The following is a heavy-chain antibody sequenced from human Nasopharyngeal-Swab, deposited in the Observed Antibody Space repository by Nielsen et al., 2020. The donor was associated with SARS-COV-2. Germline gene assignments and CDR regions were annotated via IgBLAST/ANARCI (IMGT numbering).Heavy chain of an antibody. CDR1: GYTFTSYY. V-gene: IGHV1-46*01. CDR2: INPTDGST. CDR3: ARVLPFRITGTSGMDV. Sequence: ASVKVSCKASGYTFTSYYLHWVRQAPGQGLEWMGIINPTDGSTSYAQKFEGRVTMTRVTSTSTVDMELNSLRSEDTAVYYCARVLPFRITGTSGMDVWGQETTVTVSS. D-gene: IGHD1-7*01. J-gene: IGHJ6*02.